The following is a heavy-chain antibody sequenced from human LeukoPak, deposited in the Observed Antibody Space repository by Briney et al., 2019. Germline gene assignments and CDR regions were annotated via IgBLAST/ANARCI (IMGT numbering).Heavy chain of an antibody. V-gene: IGHV3-23*01. J-gene: IGHJ4*02. CDR2: ISGSGGST. Sequence: GSLRLSCAASGFTFSSYAMSWVRQAPGKGLEWVSAISGSGGSTYYADSVKGRFTISRDNSKNTLYLQMNSLRAEDTAVYYCAKERPHYYDSSGYYIKSPYYFDYWGQGTLVTVSS. D-gene: IGHD3-22*01. CDR3: AKERPHYYDSSGYYIKSPYYFDY. CDR1: GFTFSSYA.